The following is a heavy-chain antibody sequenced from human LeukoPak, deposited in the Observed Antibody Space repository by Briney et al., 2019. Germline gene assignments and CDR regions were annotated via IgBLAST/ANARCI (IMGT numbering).Heavy chain of an antibody. CDR1: GGSFSGYY. V-gene: IGHV4-34*01. CDR3: AAGTYNGGWTP. D-gene: IGHD6-19*01. Sequence: PSETLSLTCAVYGGSFSGYYWSWIRQPPGKGLEWIGEINHSGSTNYNPSLKSRVTLSVDTSKNQFSLRLDSVTPADTAVYFCAAGTYNGGWTPWGPGTLVTVSS. J-gene: IGHJ5*02. CDR2: INHSGST.